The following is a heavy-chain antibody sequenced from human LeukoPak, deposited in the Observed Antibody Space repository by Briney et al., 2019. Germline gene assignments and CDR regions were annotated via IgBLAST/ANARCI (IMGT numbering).Heavy chain of an antibody. D-gene: IGHD1-26*01. CDR3: SRESGAFCPFDY. V-gene: IGHV4-4*02. CDR1: GGSISSTNW. CDR2: VSLTGET. J-gene: IGHJ5*01. Sequence: SETLSLTCGVSGGSISSTNWGSWVRQPPGQGLEWIGEVSLTGETNYNPSLNGRVTMSLGGSRNQLSLTLTSVTAADTSLYYCSRESGAFCPFDYWGQGTLVIVSS.